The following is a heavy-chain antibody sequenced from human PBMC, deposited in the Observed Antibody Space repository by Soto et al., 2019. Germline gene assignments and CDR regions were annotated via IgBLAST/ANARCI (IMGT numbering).Heavy chain of an antibody. J-gene: IGHJ4*02. CDR1: GFTFNNYA. V-gene: IGHV3-23*01. CDR3: AKGRGTNWNFDY. CDR2: ISHSGGTT. Sequence: EVQLLESGGGSVQPGGSLRLSCAASGFTFNNYAMHWVRRPPGKGLEWVSSISHSGGTTYYADSVKGRFSISRDSLAGTRYLQMNSLRAEDTALYFCAKGRGTNWNFDYWGQGTLVTVSP. D-gene: IGHD1-1*01.